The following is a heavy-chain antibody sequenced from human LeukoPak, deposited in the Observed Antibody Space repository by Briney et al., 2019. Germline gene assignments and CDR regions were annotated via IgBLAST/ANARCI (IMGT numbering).Heavy chain of an antibody. D-gene: IGHD1-1*01. V-gene: IGHV4-39*01. CDR1: GGSISSSSDY. Sequence: SGTLSLTCTVSGGSISSSSDYWGWIRQAPGKGLEWIGSIYYHENTYYNSSLKSRVTISVDTSKNQFSLKLNSVTAADTAVYFCARRAYSAAYWKHFDYWGQGTLVTVSS. J-gene: IGHJ4*02. CDR3: ARRAYSAAYWKHFDY. CDR2: IYYHENT.